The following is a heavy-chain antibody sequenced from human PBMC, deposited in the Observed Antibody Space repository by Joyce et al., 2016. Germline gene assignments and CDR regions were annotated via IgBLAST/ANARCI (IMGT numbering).Heavy chain of an antibody. D-gene: IGHD2-15*01. J-gene: IGHJ5*02. CDR3: ARPRYCSGGSCLNWFDP. CDR1: GYSFTSYW. CDR2: SDPSDSYT. Sequence: EVQLVQSGAEVKKPGESLRISCKGSGYSFTSYWINWVRQMRGKGLEWMGRSDPSDSYTNYSPSFQGHVTISADKSISTAYLQWSSLKASDTAMYYCARPRYCSGGSCLNWFDPWGQGTLVTVSS. V-gene: IGHV5-10-1*01.